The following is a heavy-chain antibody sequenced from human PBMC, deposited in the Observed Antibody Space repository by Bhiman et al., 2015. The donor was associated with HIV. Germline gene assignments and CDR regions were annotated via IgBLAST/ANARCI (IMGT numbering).Heavy chain of an antibody. CDR3: AETYPXRQQVGIEGGSYSYY. CDR1: GFTFSNYW. J-gene: IGHJ4*02. CDR2: IKQDGSEK. Sequence: EVQLVESGGGLVQPGGSLRLSCAASGFTFSNYWMSWVRQAPGKGLEWVANIKQDGSEKYYVDSVKGRFTISRDNAKNSLYLQMSSLRAEDTAVYYCAETYPXRQQVGIEGGSYSYYVGQGTLVTVSS. D-gene: IGHD2-15*01. V-gene: IGHV3-7*05.